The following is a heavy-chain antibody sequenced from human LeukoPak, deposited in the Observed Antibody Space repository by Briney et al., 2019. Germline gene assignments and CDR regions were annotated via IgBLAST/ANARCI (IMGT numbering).Heavy chain of an antibody. CDR3: ARDKQHSYGRYFDH. Sequence: SSETLSLTCTVSGGSISTYHWTWIPKSPEKGLEWIGYMQSTGNSNYNPSLKSRVTMSVDMSRNQIVLNLSSVTAADTAVYFCARDKQHSYGRYFDHWGQGTLVTVSS. V-gene: IGHV4-59*01. CDR2: MQSTGNS. J-gene: IGHJ4*02. CDR1: GGSISTYH. D-gene: IGHD5-18*01.